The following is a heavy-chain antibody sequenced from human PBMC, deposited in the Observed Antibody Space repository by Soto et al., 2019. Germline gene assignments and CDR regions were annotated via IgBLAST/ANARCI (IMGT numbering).Heavy chain of an antibody. V-gene: IGHV1-18*01. D-gene: IGHD6-13*01. CDR3: ARDLGQQLFDY. CDR1: GYTFTSYG. CDR2: ISAYNGNK. J-gene: IGHJ4*02. Sequence: QVQLVQSRAEVKEPGASVKVSCKASGYTFTSYGIGWVRQAPGQGLEWMGWISAYNGNKKYAQKLQGRVSMTTDTSTSTAYMELRSLTSDDTAVYYCARDLGQQLFDYWGQGTLVTVSS.